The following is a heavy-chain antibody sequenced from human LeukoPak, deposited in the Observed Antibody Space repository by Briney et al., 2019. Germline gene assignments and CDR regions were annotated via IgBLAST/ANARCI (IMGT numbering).Heavy chain of an antibody. V-gene: IGHV3-23*01. Sequence: GGSLRLSFADSGFTLSTYAMNWVRQAPWKGLEWVSGISAGGGSTYYADSVKGRLTISRDNSKNGLYLQVNSLTVEDTAIYYCAKSPRSTADNWFDPWGQGTLLTVSS. CDR2: ISAGGGST. D-gene: IGHD5-18*01. J-gene: IGHJ5*02. CDR3: AKSPRSTADNWFDP. CDR1: GFTLSTYA.